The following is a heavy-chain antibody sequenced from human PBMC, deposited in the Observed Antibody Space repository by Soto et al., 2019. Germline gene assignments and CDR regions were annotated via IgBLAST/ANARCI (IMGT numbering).Heavy chain of an antibody. J-gene: IGHJ4*02. V-gene: IGHV1-18*01. CDR1: GYTFTSYD. CDR3: AREVYYDSSVRLDY. D-gene: IGHD3-22*01. CDR2: ISAYNGNT. Sequence: ASVKVSCKASGYTFTSYDINWVRQATGQGLEWMGWISAYNGNTNYAQKLQGRVTMTTDTSTSTAYMELRSLRSDDTAVYYCAREVYYDSSVRLDYWGQGTLVTVSS.